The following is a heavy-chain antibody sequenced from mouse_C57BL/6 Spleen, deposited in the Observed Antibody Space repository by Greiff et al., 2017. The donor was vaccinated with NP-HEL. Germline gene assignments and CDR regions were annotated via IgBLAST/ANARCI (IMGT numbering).Heavy chain of an antibody. CDR2: FDPNSGGT. Sequence: QVQLQQPGAELVKPGASVKMSCKASGYTFTTYPMDWVKQRHGRGLEWIGSFDPNSGGTKYNEKFKSKATLTVDKSSSTVYMELSSLTSEDSAVYYCARRRTYSRYFDYWGKGTTVTVSS. V-gene: IGHV1-72*01. CDR3: ARRRTYSRYFDY. CDR1: GYTFTTYP. J-gene: IGHJ2*01.